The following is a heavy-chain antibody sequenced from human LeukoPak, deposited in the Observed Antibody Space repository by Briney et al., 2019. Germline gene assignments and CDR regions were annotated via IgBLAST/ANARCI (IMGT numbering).Heavy chain of an antibody. CDR3: ARLRGSYYDSSGYMDV. J-gene: IGHJ6*03. CDR1: GYSISSGYY. Sequence: PSETLSLTCTVSGYSISSGYYWGWIRQPPGKGLEWIGSIYYSGSTYYNPSLKSRVTISVDTSKNQFSLKLSSVTAADTAVYYCARLRGSYYDSSGYMDVWGKGTTVTISS. V-gene: IGHV4-38-2*02. CDR2: IYYSGST. D-gene: IGHD3-22*01.